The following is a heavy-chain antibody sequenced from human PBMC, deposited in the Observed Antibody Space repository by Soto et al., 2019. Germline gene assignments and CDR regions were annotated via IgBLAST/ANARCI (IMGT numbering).Heavy chain of an antibody. D-gene: IGHD4-4*01. CDR2: ISWNSDNI. Sequence: EVQLVESGGGLVQPGRSLRLSCAASGFTFDDYARHWVRQAPGKGLEWVSGISWNSDNIVYADSVKGRFTISRDNAKNSLYLQMNSLRAEDTALYYCAKDLYSNYGDAFDIWGQGTMVTVSS. CDR3: AKDLYSNYGDAFDI. J-gene: IGHJ3*02. V-gene: IGHV3-9*01. CDR1: GFTFDDYA.